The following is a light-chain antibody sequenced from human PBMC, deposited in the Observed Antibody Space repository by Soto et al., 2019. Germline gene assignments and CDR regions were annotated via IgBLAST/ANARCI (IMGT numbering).Light chain of an antibody. Sequence: EIVMTQSPATLSVSPGGKITLSCRASQSVSSNLAWYQQKPGQAPRLLIYGASTRATGIPARFSGSGSGTEFTLTISSLQSEDFAVYYCQQYNNWLTWTFGQGTKVDIK. J-gene: IGKJ1*01. CDR1: QSVSSN. CDR2: GAS. CDR3: QQYNNWLTWT. V-gene: IGKV3-15*01.